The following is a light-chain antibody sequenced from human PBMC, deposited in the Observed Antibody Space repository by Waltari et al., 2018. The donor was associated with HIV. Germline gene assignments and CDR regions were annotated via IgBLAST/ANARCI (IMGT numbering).Light chain of an antibody. Sequence: QSALTQPASVSGSPGQSITISCPGTSSDVGGFNYVSWYQQHPGKAPKLMIYDVNNRPSGISNRFSGSKSGNTASLTISGLQAEDEADYYCSSYTSSNTLYVFGTGTKVTVL. CDR3: SSYTSSNTLYV. V-gene: IGLV2-14*03. J-gene: IGLJ1*01. CDR1: SSDVGGFNY. CDR2: DVN.